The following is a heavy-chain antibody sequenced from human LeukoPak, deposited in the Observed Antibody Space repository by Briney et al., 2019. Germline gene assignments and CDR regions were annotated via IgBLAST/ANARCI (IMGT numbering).Heavy chain of an antibody. V-gene: IGHV1-2*02. CDR1: GYTFTAYY. J-gene: IGHJ5*02. D-gene: IGHD1-26*01. CDR3: ARGSGNYWFDP. CDR2: INPNTGDT. Sequence: ASVKVSCKASGYTFTAYYIHWVRQAPGQGLEWMAWINPNTGDTNYAQKFQGGVIMARDTSISTAYMELSRLRSDDTAVYYCARGSGNYWFDPWGQGTLVTVSS.